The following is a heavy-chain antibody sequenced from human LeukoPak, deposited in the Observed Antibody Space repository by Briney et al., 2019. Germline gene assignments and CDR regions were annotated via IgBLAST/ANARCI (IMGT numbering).Heavy chain of an antibody. D-gene: IGHD3-10*01. J-gene: IGHJ2*01. CDR3: SREANDFSASGDLCYFDF. CDR1: GFTFSDYY. CDR2: ISISGSTI. Sequence: GGSLRLSCAVSGFTFSDYYMSGIRQAPGKGLEWVSYISISGSTIYYPDSLKGRFTIYRDNAKNSLDLQMDSLRAEDTAVYYCSREANDFSASGDLCYFDFWGRGTLVTVSS. V-gene: IGHV3-11*04.